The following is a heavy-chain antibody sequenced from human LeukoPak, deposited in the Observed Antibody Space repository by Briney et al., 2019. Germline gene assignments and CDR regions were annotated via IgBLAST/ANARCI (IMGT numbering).Heavy chain of an antibody. D-gene: IGHD3-16*02. J-gene: IGHJ4*02. Sequence: PSETLSLTCAVYGGSFSGYYWSWLRQPPGKGLERIGEINHSGSTNYNPSLKSRVTISVDTSKNQFSLKLSSVTAADTAVYYCARGNYDYVWGSYRYKSIDYWGQGTLVTVSS. CDR2: INHSGST. CDR3: ARGNYDYVWGSYRYKSIDY. V-gene: IGHV4-34*01. CDR1: GGSFSGYY.